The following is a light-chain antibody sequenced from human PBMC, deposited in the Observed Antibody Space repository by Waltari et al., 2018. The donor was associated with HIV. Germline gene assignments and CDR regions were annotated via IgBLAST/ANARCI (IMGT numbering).Light chain of an antibody. Sequence: EIAMTQSPDSLAVSLGDKATINCRSIQTVFNSSNKKNHLAWYQRRPGQRPRLVLYWASTRESGVPDRFSGSGSGTNFTLTISRLQPEDVAVYYCQQYYSFPLTFGGGTTVEIK. V-gene: IGKV4-1*01. CDR1: QTVFNSSNKKNH. J-gene: IGKJ4*01. CDR2: WAS. CDR3: QQYYSFPLT.